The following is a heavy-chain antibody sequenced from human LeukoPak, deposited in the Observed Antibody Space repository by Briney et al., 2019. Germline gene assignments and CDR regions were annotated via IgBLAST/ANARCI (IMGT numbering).Heavy chain of an antibody. Sequence: PGGSLRLSCAASGFTFSSYWMSWVRQAPGKGLEWVANIKQDGSEKYYVDSVKGRFTISRDNAKNSLYLQMNSLRAEDTAVYYCARAGYSYGSYYFDYWGQGTPVTVSS. D-gene: IGHD5-18*01. CDR3: ARAGYSYGSYYFDY. CDR2: IKQDGSEK. J-gene: IGHJ4*02. CDR1: GFTFSSYW. V-gene: IGHV3-7*01.